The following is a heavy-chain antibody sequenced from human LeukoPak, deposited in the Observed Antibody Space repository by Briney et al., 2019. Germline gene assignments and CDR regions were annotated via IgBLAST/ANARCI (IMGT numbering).Heavy chain of an antibody. CDR1: GGSISSSSYY. CDR2: IYYSGST. Sequence: SETLSLTCTVSGGSISSSSYYWGWIRQPPGKGLEWIGSIYYSGSTYYNPSLKSRVTISVDTSKNQFSLKLSSVTAADTAVYYCARGPLGVVALPAEYFQHWGQGTLVTVSS. J-gene: IGHJ1*01. CDR3: ARGPLGVVALPAEYFQH. D-gene: IGHD2-15*01. V-gene: IGHV4-39*07.